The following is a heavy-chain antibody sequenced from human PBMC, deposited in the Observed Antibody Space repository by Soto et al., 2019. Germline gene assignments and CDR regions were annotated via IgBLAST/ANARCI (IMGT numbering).Heavy chain of an antibody. V-gene: IGHV1-3*01. J-gene: IGHJ2*01. D-gene: IGHD4-17*01. CDR1: GYTFTSYA. CDR3: ARGASSVTTFYFEL. Sequence: QVQVVQSGAEVKKPGASVKVSCKASGYTFTSYAMHWVGQAPGQRLEWMGWINPGNGNTKNSQTFPGRVTITRDTFASTAYMELSSLRSEDTAVYYCARGASSVTTFYFELRGRGTLVTVSS. CDR2: INPGNGNT.